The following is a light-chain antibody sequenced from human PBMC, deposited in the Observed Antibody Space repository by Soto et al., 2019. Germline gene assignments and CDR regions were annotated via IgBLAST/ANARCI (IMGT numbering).Light chain of an antibody. J-gene: IGKJ4*01. V-gene: IGKV3-15*01. Sequence: EIVMTQSPATLSVSPGERATLSFSASQSVGNNLAWYRQKSGQAPRLLIYGASTRATGIHARFSGSGSGTEFTLTIDSLQSDDFAVYLCQQYRNWPLSFGGGTKVEIK. CDR3: QQYRNWPLS. CDR2: GAS. CDR1: QSVGNN.